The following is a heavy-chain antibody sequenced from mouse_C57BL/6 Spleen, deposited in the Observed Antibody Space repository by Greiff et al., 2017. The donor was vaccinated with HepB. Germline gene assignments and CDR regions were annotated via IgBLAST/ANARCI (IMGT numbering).Heavy chain of an antibody. Sequence: EVQLQQSGGGLVKPGGSLKLSCAASGFTFSDYGMHWVRQAPEKGLEWVAYISSGSSTIYYADTVKGRFTISRDNAKNTLFLQMTSLRSEDTAMYYCARVDDSAMDYWGQGTSVTVSS. CDR1: GFTFSDYG. V-gene: IGHV5-17*01. J-gene: IGHJ4*01. CDR2: ISSGSSTI. CDR3: ARVDDSAMDY.